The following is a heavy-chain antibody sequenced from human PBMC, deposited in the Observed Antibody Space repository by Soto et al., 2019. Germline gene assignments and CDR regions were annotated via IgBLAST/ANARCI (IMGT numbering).Heavy chain of an antibody. V-gene: IGHV3-66*01. CDR3: ARDDVLCDGGRCYGVPVDV. CDR2: IQSGGPT. CDR1: GFTVSSKY. J-gene: IGHJ6*04. Sequence: EVQLVESGGGLVQPGGSLRLSCAASGFTVSSKYMSWVRQAPGKGLEWVSLIQSGGPTYYADPVKGRFTISRDTSENTVHLQMDSLRAEDTAVYYCARDDVLCDGGRCYGVPVDVWGKGTTVTVSS. D-gene: IGHD2-15*01.